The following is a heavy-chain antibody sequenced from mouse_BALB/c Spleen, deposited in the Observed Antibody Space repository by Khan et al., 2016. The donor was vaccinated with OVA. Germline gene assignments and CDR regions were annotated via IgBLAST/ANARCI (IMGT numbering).Heavy chain of an antibody. CDR3: ARRGVYGIFAY. CDR1: GYTFTTYW. Sequence: VQLQESGAELAKPGASVKMSCKASGYTFTTYWMHWVKQRPGQGLDWIGYINPSTGYTDYNQKFKDKATLTADKSSSTAYMQLNSLTSEDSAVYYCARRGVYGIFAYWGQGTLVTVSA. V-gene: IGHV1-7*01. D-gene: IGHD2-1*01. J-gene: IGHJ3*01. CDR2: INPSTGYT.